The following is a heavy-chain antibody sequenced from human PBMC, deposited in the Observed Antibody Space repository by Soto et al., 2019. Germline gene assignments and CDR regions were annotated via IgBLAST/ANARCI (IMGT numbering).Heavy chain of an antibody. CDR2: INSDGSST. J-gene: IGHJ5*02. CDR3: AREDGYCSSTSCYDWFDP. Sequence: GGSLRLSCAASGFTFSSYWMHWVRQAPGKGLVWVSRINSDGSSTSYADSVKGRFTISRDNAKNTLYLQMNSLRAEDTAVYYCAREDGYCSSTSCYDWFDPWGQGTLVTVS. V-gene: IGHV3-74*01. D-gene: IGHD2-2*01. CDR1: GFTFSSYW.